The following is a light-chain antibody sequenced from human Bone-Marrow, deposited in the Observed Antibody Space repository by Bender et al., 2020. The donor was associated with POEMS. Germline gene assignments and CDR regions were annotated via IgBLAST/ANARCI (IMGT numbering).Light chain of an antibody. Sequence: QSALTQPASVSESPGQSITVSCTGDNTDLGPHSVVSWYQQHPGRAPRLMIYDVTERPSGVPDSFSGSKSGNSASLTISGLKTEDEADYYCQSSDGSSHRVFGGGTKLTVL. J-gene: IGLJ3*02. CDR1: NTDLGPHSV. V-gene: IGLV2-23*02. CDR3: QSSDGSSHRV. CDR2: DVT.